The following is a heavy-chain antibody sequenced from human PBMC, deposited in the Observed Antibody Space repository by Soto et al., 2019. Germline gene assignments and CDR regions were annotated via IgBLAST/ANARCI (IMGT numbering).Heavy chain of an antibody. CDR1: GESMSNTAYY. Sequence: QLQLQESGPGLVKPSETLSLTCNVSGESMSNTAYYWGWIRQTPGKGLEWIGSIFYTGSAYYNSSLKGRVTISVDTSKNQFSLKLLSVAAADTANCARLKSTYSGSYYGGGFFDYWGQGSLVTVSS. J-gene: IGHJ4*02. CDR3: LKSTYSGSYYGGGFFDY. CDR2: IFYTGSA. V-gene: IGHV4-39*01. D-gene: IGHD1-26*01.